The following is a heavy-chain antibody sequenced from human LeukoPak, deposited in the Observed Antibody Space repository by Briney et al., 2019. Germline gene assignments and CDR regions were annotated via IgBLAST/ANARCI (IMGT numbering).Heavy chain of an antibody. CDR1: GFSFSNHA. CDR3: AKDLDVVVTTLDY. CDR2: ISGSGRAT. Sequence: GGSLRLSCAASGFSFSNHAMSWVRQAPGRGRKWVSGISGSGRATYYADSVKGRFTISRDSSTNTLYLQMNRLRAEDTAIYYCAKDLDVVVTTLDYWGQGTLVTVSS. D-gene: IGHD2-21*02. V-gene: IGHV3-23*01. J-gene: IGHJ4*02.